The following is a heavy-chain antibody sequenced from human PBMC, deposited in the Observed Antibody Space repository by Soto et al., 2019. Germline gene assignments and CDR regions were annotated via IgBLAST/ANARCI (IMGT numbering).Heavy chain of an antibody. Sequence: AGCLGLSCTGSRFSFFSYAMSWVRQAPGKGLEWVSTISGSGGHTYYADSVKGRFVVSRDNDKNTVYLHMSSLTGEDTAVYFCAKIEMGWFAHWGQGTQVTGSS. J-gene: IGHJ5*02. CDR2: ISGSGGHT. CDR3: AKIEMGWFAH. CDR1: RFSFFSYA. V-gene: IGHV3-23*01. D-gene: IGHD2-8*01.